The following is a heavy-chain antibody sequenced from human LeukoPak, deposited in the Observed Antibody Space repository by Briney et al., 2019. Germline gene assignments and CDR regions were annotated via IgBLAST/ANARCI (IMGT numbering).Heavy chain of an antibody. CDR1: GGFISSYY. Sequence: SETLSLTCTVSGGFISSYYWSWIRQPPGKGLEWIGYIYYRGSTNYNPSLKSRVTISVDTSKNQFSLKLSSVTAADTAVYYCARRNYDSSYYFDYWGQGTLVTVSS. CDR3: ARRNYDSSYYFDY. CDR2: IYYRGST. J-gene: IGHJ4*02. D-gene: IGHD3-22*01. V-gene: IGHV4-59*08.